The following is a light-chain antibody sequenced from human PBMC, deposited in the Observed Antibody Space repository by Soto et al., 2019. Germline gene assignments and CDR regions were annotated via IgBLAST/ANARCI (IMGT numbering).Light chain of an antibody. J-gene: IGKJ1*01. CDR2: DAS. CDR1: QSIGNW. V-gene: IGKV1-5*01. CDR3: QQYNSYSSM. Sequence: DIQMTQSPSTLSASVGDRVTITCRASQSIGNWLAWYQQKPGKAPKLLIYDASTLESGVPSRFSGSGSGTAFTLTISSLQPDDFATYYCQQYNSYSSMFGHGTKVEIK.